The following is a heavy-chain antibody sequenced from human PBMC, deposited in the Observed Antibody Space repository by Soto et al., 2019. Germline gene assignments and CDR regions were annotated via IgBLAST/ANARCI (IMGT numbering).Heavy chain of an antibody. V-gene: IGHV3-23*01. CDR3: AKFITMIVVVIGDAFDI. Sequence: GGSLRLSCAASGFTFSTYSMTWVRQAPGKGLEWVSTISGSGGSTYYADSVKGRFTISRDDYKNTLYLQMNSLRAEDTAVYYCAKFITMIVVVIGDAFDIWGQGTMVTVS. J-gene: IGHJ3*02. CDR2: ISGSGGST. CDR1: GFTFSTYS. D-gene: IGHD3-22*01.